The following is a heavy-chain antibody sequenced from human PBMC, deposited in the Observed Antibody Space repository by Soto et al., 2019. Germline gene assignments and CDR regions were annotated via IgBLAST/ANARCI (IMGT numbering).Heavy chain of an antibody. Sequence: GESLKISCQGSGYTFSTYWIGWVRQMPGRGLEWMGIIYPGDSDTRYSPSFQGQVTISADKSIRTAYLQWRSLKASDTAMYYCARGGGSSSRTSPFDYWGQGTLVTVSS. D-gene: IGHD1-1*01. V-gene: IGHV5-51*01. CDR3: ARGGGSSSRTSPFDY. CDR2: IYPGDSDT. CDR1: GYTFSTYW. J-gene: IGHJ4*02.